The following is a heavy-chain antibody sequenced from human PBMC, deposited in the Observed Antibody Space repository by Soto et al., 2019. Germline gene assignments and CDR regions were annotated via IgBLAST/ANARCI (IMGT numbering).Heavy chain of an antibody. V-gene: IGHV4-59*01. CDR1: GGSISSYY. Sequence: PSETLSLTCTVSGGSISSYYWSWIRQPPGKGLEWIGYIYYSGSTNYNPSLKSRVTISVDTSKNQFSLKLSSVTAADTAAYYCARRGSSWYSSSYGMDVWGQGTTDTVSS. D-gene: IGHD6-13*01. J-gene: IGHJ6*02. CDR3: ARRGSSWYSSSYGMDV. CDR2: IYYSGST.